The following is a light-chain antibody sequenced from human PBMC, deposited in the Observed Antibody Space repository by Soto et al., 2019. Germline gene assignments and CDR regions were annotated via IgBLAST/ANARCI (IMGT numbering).Light chain of an antibody. J-gene: IGLJ1*01. Sequence: QSALTQPASLSGSPGQSITISCTGKSSDIGAYDYVSWFQQHPGKAPKLMISEVNNRPSGVSNRFSGSKSGNTAYLTISGLRVEDQDEYFWLLVPITSNPLFGSPTNLTV. CDR1: SSDIGAYDY. CDR3: LLVPITSNPL. V-gene: IGLV2-14*01. CDR2: EVN.